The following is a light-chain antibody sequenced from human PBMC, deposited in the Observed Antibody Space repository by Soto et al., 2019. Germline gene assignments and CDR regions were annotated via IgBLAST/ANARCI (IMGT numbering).Light chain of an antibody. J-gene: IGKJ3*01. Sequence: VLTQSPATLSLSPGESAALSCRASQSVGTYLAWLQQMPGQAPRLLIYDATNRASGVPAKFTGSGSGTDFTLTISSLEPEDFALYFCLHRAHWPHTLGPGTKVDSK. V-gene: IGKV3-11*01. CDR1: QSVGTY. CDR2: DAT. CDR3: LHRAHWPHT.